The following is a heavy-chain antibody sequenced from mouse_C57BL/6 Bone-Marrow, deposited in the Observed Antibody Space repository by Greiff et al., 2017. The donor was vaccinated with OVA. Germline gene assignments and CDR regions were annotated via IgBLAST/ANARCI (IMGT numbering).Heavy chain of an antibody. CDR3: ARWELGRAY. J-gene: IGHJ3*01. D-gene: IGHD4-1*01. Sequence: QVQLKQPGAELVRPGTSVKLSCKASGYTFTSYWMHWVKQRPGQGLEWIGVIDPSDSYTNYNQKFKGKATLTVDTSSSTAYMQLSSLTSEDSAVYYCARWELGRAYWGQGTLVTVSA. CDR1: GYTFTSYW. V-gene: IGHV1-59*01. CDR2: IDPSDSYT.